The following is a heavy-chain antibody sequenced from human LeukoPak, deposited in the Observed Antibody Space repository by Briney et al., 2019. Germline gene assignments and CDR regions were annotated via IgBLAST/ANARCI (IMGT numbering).Heavy chain of an antibody. V-gene: IGHV1-8*01. CDR2: MNPNSGNT. J-gene: IGHJ4*02. Sequence: GASVKVSCKASGYTFTSYDINWVRQATGQGLEWMGWMNPNSGNTGYAQKFQGRVTMTRNTSISTAYMELSSLGSEDTAVYYCARARSWSYGDYVYWGQGTLVTVSS. CDR3: ARARSWSYGDYVY. CDR1: GYTFTSYD. D-gene: IGHD4-17*01.